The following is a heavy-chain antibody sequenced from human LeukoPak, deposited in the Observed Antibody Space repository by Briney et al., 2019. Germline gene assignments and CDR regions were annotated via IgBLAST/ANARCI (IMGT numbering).Heavy chain of an antibody. J-gene: IGHJ4*02. D-gene: IGHD1-26*01. V-gene: IGHV3-23*01. Sequence: GGSLRLSCQASGFPFSTFPMSWVRQAPGKGLEWVSTLSGDGSDTYYADSVKGRFTISRDNSKNTLYLQMNSLRAEDTALYFCAKKAQYNGNYPLDYWGQGTLVTVSS. CDR3: AKKAQYNGNYPLDY. CDR1: GFPFSTFP. CDR2: LSGDGSDT.